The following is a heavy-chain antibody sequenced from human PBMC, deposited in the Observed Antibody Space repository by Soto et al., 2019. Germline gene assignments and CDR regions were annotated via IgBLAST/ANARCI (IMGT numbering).Heavy chain of an antibody. V-gene: IGHV4-4*07. CDR3: ARDSAYYDFWSGYYYYYGMDV. CDR2: IYTSGST. D-gene: IGHD3-3*01. Sequence: SETLSLTCTVSGGSISSYYWSWIRQPAGKGLEWTGRIYTSGSTNYNPSLKSRVTMSVDTSKNQFSLKLSSVTAADTAVYYCARDSAYYDFWSGYYYYYGMDVWGQGTTVTVSS. J-gene: IGHJ6*02. CDR1: GGSISSYY.